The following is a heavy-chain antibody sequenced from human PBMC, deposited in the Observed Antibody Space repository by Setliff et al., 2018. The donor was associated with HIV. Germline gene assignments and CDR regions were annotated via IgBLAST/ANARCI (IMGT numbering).Heavy chain of an antibody. CDR2: TYYRSKWYY. Sequence: SQTLSLTCVISGDSVSGNSVSWNWIRQSPSRGLEWLGRTYYRSKWYYQYALSLKSRISINPDTSKNQFSLKLSSVTAADTAVYYCARDFLSGDYYYYYMDVWGKGTTVTVSS. CDR1: GDSVSGNSVS. D-gene: IGHD3-10*01. CDR3: ARDFLSGDYYYYYMDV. V-gene: IGHV6-1*01. J-gene: IGHJ6*03.